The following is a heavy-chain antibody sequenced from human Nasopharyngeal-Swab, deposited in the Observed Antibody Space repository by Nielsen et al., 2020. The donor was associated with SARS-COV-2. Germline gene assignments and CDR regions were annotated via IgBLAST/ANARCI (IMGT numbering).Heavy chain of an antibody. Sequence: SVKVSCKASGGTFSSYAISWVQQAPGQGLEWMGGIIPIFGTANYAQKFQGRVTITADESTSTAYMELSSLRSEDTAVYYCASTPYSSGWYGPRSANYGMDVWGQGTTVTVSS. CDR3: ASTPYSSGWYGPRSANYGMDV. J-gene: IGHJ6*02. D-gene: IGHD6-19*01. CDR1: GGTFSSYA. V-gene: IGHV1-69*13. CDR2: IIPIFGTA.